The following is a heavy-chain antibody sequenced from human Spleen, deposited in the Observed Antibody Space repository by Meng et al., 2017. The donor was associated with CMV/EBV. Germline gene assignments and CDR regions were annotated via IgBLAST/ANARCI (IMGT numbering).Heavy chain of an antibody. CDR3: AKTGGYSTAVWYFDY. CDR1: GFTFSSYA. V-gene: IGHV3-30*04. CDR2: ISYDGSNK. J-gene: IGHJ4*02. Sequence: GESLKISCAASGFTFSSYAMHWVRQAPGKGLEWVAVISYDGSNKYYADSVKGRFTISRDNSKNTLYLQMNSLRADDTAVYYCAKTGGYSTAVWYFDYWGQGTLVTVSS. D-gene: IGHD5-18*01.